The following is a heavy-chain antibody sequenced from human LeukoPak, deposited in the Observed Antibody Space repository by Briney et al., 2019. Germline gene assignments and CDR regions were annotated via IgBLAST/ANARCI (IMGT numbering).Heavy chain of an antibody. CDR3: AREGLGAIFYYYMDV. CDR1: GYTFTGYY. Sequence: ASVKVSCKASGYTFTGYYMHWVRQAPGQGLEWMGWLNPNSGGTNYAQKFQGRVTMTRDTSISTAYMELSRLRSDDTAVYYCAREGLGAIFYYYMDVWGKGTTVTVSS. D-gene: IGHD4/OR15-4a*01. V-gene: IGHV1-2*02. CDR2: LNPNSGGT. J-gene: IGHJ6*03.